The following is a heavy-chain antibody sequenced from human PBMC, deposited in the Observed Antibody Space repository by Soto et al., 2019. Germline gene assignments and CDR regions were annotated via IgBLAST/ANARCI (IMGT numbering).Heavy chain of an antibody. D-gene: IGHD2-15*01. J-gene: IGHJ5*02. CDR1: GYTFTSYA. CDR2: INAGNGNT. CDR3: ARGIVVVVAATPVFWFDP. Sequence: ASVKFSGKASGYTFTSYAMHWVRQTPGQRLEWMGWINAGNGNTKYSQKFQGRVTITRDTSASTAYMELSSLRSEDTAVDDGARGIVVVVAATPVFWFDPGGQGTRVTVSP. V-gene: IGHV1-3*01.